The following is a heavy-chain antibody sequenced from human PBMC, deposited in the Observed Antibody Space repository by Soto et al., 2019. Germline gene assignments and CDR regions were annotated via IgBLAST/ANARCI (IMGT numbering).Heavy chain of an antibody. CDR1: GFTFSSYA. J-gene: IGHJ6*02. Sequence: GGSVRLSCAASGFTFSSYAMHWVRQAPGKGLEWVAVISYDGSNKYYADSVKGRFTISRDNSKNTLYLQMNSLRAEDTAVYYCARVSPGYALDYSYYYGMDVWGQGTTVTVSS. CDR3: ARVSPGYALDYSYYYGMDV. V-gene: IGHV3-30-3*01. CDR2: ISYDGSNK. D-gene: IGHD2-8*01.